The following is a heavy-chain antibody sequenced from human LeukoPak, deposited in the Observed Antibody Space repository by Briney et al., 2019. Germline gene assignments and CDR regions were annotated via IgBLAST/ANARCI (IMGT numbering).Heavy chain of an antibody. D-gene: IGHD6-13*01. J-gene: IGHJ4*02. Sequence: MGIITPSGGSTSYAQKFQGRVTMTRDTSTSTVYMELSSLRSEDTAVYYCARPRYSSSWYDYWGQGTLVTVSS. CDR2: ITPSGGST. CDR3: ARPRYSSSWYDY. V-gene: IGHV1-46*01.